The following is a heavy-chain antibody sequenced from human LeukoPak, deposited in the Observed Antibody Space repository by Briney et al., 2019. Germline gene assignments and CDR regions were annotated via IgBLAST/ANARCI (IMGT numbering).Heavy chain of an antibody. D-gene: IGHD5-18*01. J-gene: IGHJ4*02. CDR2: VYYSGST. CDR3: AREKAMGT. CDR1: GGSFSGYY. V-gene: IGHV4-59*01. Sequence: SETLSLTCAVYGGSFSGYYWSWIRQPPGKGLEWIGYVYYSGSTNYNPSLKSRVTISVDTSKNQFSLKLSSVTAADTAIYYCAREKAMGTWGQGTLVTVSS.